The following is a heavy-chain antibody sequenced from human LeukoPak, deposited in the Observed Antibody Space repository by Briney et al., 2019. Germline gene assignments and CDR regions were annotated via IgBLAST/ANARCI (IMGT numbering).Heavy chain of an antibody. CDR3: ARDYHSLPLDY. CDR2: INPNSGAT. D-gene: IGHD3-22*01. V-gene: IGHV1-2*02. J-gene: IGHJ4*02. Sequence: ASVKVSCKASGYTFTNYYMHWVRQAPGQGLEWMGWINPNSGATSYAQKFQGRVTMTRDTSISTAYVDLSRLNSDDTAVYYCARDYHSLPLDYWGQGTLVTVSS. CDR1: GYTFTNYY.